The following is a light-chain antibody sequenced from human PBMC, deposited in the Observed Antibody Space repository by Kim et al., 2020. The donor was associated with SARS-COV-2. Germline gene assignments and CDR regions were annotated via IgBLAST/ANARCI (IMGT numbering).Light chain of an antibody. Sequence: GSVGDRVTITCRTSQSLGTYLNWYQQKPGNAPKLLIYLASSLQTGVPSRFSGPGSGTDFTLTITSLQPEDFATYYCQQSFSSPWTFGPGTKVDIK. CDR2: LAS. CDR1: QSLGTY. V-gene: IGKV1-39*01. CDR3: QQSFSSPWT. J-gene: IGKJ1*01.